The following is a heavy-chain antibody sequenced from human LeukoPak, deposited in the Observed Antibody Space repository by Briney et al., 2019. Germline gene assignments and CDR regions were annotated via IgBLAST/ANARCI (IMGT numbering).Heavy chain of an antibody. D-gene: IGHD5-12*01. CDR2: IYTSGST. CDR1: GGSISSSSFY. V-gene: IGHV4-61*02. Sequence: SETLSLTCTVSGGSISSSSFYWSWIRQPAGKGLEWIGRIYTSGSTNYNPSLNSRVTMSVDTSKNQFSLKLSSVTAADTAVYYCARGMGYWGQGTMVTVSS. J-gene: IGHJ3*01. CDR3: ARGMGY.